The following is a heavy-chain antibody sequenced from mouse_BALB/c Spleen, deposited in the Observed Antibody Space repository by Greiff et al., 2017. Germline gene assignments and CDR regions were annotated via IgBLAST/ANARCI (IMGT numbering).Heavy chain of an antibody. D-gene: IGHD2-1*01. V-gene: IGHV5-17*02. Sequence: DVMLVESGGGLVQPGGSRKLSCAASGFTFSRFGMPWVRQAPEKGLEWVAYISSGRSTIYYADTVKGRFTISRDNPKNTLFLQMTSLRSEDTAMYDGARSPYGNCAMDYWGQGTSVTVSA. CDR2: ISSGRSTI. CDR1: GFTFSRFG. J-gene: IGHJ4*01. CDR3: ARSPYGNCAMDY.